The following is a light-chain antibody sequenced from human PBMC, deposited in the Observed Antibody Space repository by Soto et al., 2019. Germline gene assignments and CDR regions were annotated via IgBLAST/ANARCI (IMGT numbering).Light chain of an antibody. CDR3: QQYGSSLRT. J-gene: IGKJ1*01. CDR1: QSVSRNY. Sequence: EIVLTQSPGTLSLSPGERATLSCRASQSVSRNYLAWYQQKPGQAPRLLTYGASSRATAIPDRFSGGGSGTGFTLTISRLEPEDFAVYYCQQYGSSLRTFGQGTKVDIK. V-gene: IGKV3-20*01. CDR2: GAS.